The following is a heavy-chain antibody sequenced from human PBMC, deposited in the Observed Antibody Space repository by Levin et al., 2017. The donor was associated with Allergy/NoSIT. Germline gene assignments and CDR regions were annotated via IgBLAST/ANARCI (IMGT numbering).Heavy chain of an antibody. D-gene: IGHD2-21*01. J-gene: IGHJ4*02. CDR3: ARDTDYSFDY. CDR1: GFTFTTYT. V-gene: IGHV3-48*02. CDR2: ISKRSST. Sequence: GGSLRLSCAASGFTFTTYTMNWVRQAPGKGPEWVSYISKRSSTYYADSVRGRFTISRDNARSSLYLQMNSLRDEDTAVYYCARDTDYSFDYWGQGTLVTVSS.